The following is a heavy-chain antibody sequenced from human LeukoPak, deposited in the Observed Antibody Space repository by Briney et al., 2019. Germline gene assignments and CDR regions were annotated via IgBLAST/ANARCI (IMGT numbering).Heavy chain of an antibody. J-gene: IGHJ3*02. CDR3: ARVFVVVTRNAFDI. V-gene: IGHV3-13*01. Sequence: PGGSLRLSCAASGFTFSSYDMHWVRQATGKGLEWVSAIGTAGDTYYPGSVKGRFTISRENANNSLYLQMNSLRAGDTAVYYCARVFVVVTRNAFDIWGQGTMVTVSS. CDR1: GFTFSSYD. D-gene: IGHD2-21*02. CDR2: IGTAGDT.